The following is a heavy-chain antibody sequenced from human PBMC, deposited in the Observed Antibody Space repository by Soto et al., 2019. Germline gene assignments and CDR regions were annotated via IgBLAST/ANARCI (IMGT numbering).Heavy chain of an antibody. CDR2: IYYSGST. CDR1: GGSVSSGSYY. CDR3: ARDSPYYYDSSGYYRYFDY. V-gene: IGHV4-61*01. J-gene: IGHJ4*02. D-gene: IGHD3-22*01. Sequence: SETLSLTCTVSGGSVSSGSYYWSWIRQPPGKGLEWIGYIYYSGSTNYNPSLKSRVTISVDTSKNQFSLKLSSVTAADTAVYYCARDSPYYYDSSGYYRYFDYWGQGTLVTVSS.